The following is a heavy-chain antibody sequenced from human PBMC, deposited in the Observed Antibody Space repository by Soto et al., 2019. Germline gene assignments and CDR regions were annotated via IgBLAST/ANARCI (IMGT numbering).Heavy chain of an antibody. CDR2: IYYSGST. D-gene: IGHD3-10*01. V-gene: IGHV4-59*08. Sequence: SETLSLTCTVSGDSISSYYWSWIRQPPGKGLEWIGYIYYSGSTNYNPSLKSRVTISVDTSKNQFSLKLSSVTAADTAVYYCARMAQDVQTSSGSYYYYYYYMDVWGKGTTVTVSS. CDR1: GDSISSYY. CDR3: ARMAQDVQTSSGSYYYYYYYMDV. J-gene: IGHJ6*03.